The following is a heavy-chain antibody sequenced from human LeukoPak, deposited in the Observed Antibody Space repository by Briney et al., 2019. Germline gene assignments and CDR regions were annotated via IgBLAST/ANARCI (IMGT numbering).Heavy chain of an antibody. D-gene: IGHD6-13*01. CDR1: GYTLTELS. CDR2: FDPEDGET. Sequence: ASVKVSCKVSGYTLTELSMHWVRQAPGKGLEWMGGFDPEDGETIYAQKFQGRVTMTEDTSTDTAYMELSSLRSEDTAVYYCATSGPSPTAGTRYFQHWGQSTLVTVSS. V-gene: IGHV1-24*01. J-gene: IGHJ1*01. CDR3: ATSGPSPTAGTRYFQH.